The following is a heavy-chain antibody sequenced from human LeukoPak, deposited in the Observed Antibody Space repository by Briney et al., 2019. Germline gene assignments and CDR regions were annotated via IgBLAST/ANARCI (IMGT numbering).Heavy chain of an antibody. J-gene: IGHJ4*02. CDR2: INPNSGGT. CDR3: ARGTMIVVATEFDY. D-gene: IGHD3-22*01. V-gene: IGHV1-2*02. Sequence: WINPNSGGTNYAQKFQGRVTMTRDTSISTAYMELSRLRSDDTAVYYCARGTMIVVATEFDYWGQGTLVTVSS.